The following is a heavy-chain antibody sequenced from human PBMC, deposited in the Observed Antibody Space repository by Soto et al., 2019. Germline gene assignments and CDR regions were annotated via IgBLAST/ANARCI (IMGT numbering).Heavy chain of an antibody. D-gene: IGHD3-22*01. CDR1: GFTFSSFA. Sequence: GGSLRLSCAASGFTFSSFAMSWVRQAPGKGLEWVSTISGSRGSTFYTDSVRGRFTVSRDNSKNTLSLQMNSLRAKDTALYYCARAFYYNNSGPFDYWGQGALVTVSS. CDR3: ARAFYYNNSGPFDY. V-gene: IGHV3-23*01. J-gene: IGHJ4*02. CDR2: ISGSRGST.